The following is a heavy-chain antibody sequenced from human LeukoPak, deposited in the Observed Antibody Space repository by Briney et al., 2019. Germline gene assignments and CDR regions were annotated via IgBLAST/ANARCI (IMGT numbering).Heavy chain of an antibody. D-gene: IGHD3-10*01. V-gene: IGHV4-31*03. CDR3: ARFYGSGSYYLKNYYFDY. Sequence: SETLSLTCTVSGGSISSGGYDWSWIRQHPGKGLEWIGFIYYSGSTYYNPSLKSRVTISVDTPKNQFSLKLSSVTAADTAVYYCARFYGSGSYYLKNYYFDYWGQGTLVTVSS. CDR1: GGSISSGGYD. J-gene: IGHJ4*02. CDR2: IYYSGST.